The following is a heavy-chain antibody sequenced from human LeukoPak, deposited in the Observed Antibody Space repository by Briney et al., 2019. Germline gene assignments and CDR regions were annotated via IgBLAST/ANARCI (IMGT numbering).Heavy chain of an antibody. CDR3: ARDADCSSTSCYFRSDYYYYYMDV. V-gene: IGHV3-21*01. J-gene: IGHJ6*03. Sequence: GGSLRLSCAASGFTFSSYSMNWVRQAPGKGLEGVSSISSSSSYIYYADSVKGRFTISRDNAKNSLYLQMNSLRAEDTAVYYCARDADCSSTSCYFRSDYYYYYMDVWGKGTTVTVSS. D-gene: IGHD2-2*01. CDR2: ISSSSSYI. CDR1: GFTFSSYS.